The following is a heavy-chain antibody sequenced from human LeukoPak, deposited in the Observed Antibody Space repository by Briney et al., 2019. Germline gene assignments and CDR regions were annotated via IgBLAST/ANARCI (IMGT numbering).Heavy chain of an antibody. J-gene: IGHJ6*03. V-gene: IGHV1-69*01. D-gene: IGHD6-6*01. CDR1: GGTFSSYA. CDR3: ARESIAARPKYYYYMDV. CDR2: IIPIFGTA. Sequence: SVKVSCKASGGTFSSYAISWVRQAPGQGLEWMGGIIPIFGTANYAQKFQGRVTITADESTSTAYMELSSLRSEDTAVYYCARESIAARPKYYYYMDVWGKGTTVTVSS.